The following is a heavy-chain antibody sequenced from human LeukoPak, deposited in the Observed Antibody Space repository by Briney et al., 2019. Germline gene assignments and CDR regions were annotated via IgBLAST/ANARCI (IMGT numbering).Heavy chain of an antibody. V-gene: IGHV3-48*03. CDR1: GFTLNSYA. D-gene: IGHD3-10*02. Sequence: GGSLRLSCAVSGFTLNSYAMSWVRQAPGKGLEWVSYISSSGSTIYYADSVKGRFTISRDNAKNSLYLQMNSLRAEDTAVYYCAELGITMIGGVWGKGTTVTISS. J-gene: IGHJ6*04. CDR2: ISSSGSTI. CDR3: AELGITMIGGV.